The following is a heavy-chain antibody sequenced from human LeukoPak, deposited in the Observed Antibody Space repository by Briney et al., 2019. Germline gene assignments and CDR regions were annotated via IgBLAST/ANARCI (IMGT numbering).Heavy chain of an antibody. J-gene: IGHJ4*02. D-gene: IGHD6-13*01. CDR3: AKGSSWYPTGDYFDY. V-gene: IGHV3-23*01. Sequence: GGSLRLSCAASGFTFSSYAMSWVRQAPGKGLEWVSAISGSGGSTYYADSVKGRFTISRDNSKNTLYLQMNSLRAEDTAVYYCAKGSSWYPTGDYFDYWGQGTLVTVSS. CDR2: ISGSGGST. CDR1: GFTFSSYA.